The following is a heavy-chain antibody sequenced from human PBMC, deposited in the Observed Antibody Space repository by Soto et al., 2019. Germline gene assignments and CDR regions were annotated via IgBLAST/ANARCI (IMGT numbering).Heavy chain of an antibody. CDR2: IYYSGST. V-gene: IGHV4-30-4*01. CDR3: ARGLYDFWSGYYTGIYNWFDP. CDR1: GGSISSGDYY. J-gene: IGHJ5*02. Sequence: SETLSLTCTVSGGSISSGDYYWSWIRQPPGKGLEWIGYIYYSGSTYYNPSLKSRVTISVDTSKNQFSLKLSSVTAADTAVYYCARGLYDFWSGYYTGIYNWFDPGGQGTLVTVSA. D-gene: IGHD3-3*01.